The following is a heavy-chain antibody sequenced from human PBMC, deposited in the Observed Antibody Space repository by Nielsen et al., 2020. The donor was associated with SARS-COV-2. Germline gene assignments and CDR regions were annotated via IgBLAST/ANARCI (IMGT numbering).Heavy chain of an antibody. Sequence: ASVKVSCKASGYIFTSNYIHWVRQAPEQGLEWMGIINPSDGDTTYTQRFQGRVTMTRDTSTSTVYMELSSLRSDDTAVYYCAGGWPARLDPWGQGTPVTVSS. D-gene: IGHD2-15*01. CDR2: INPSDGDT. CDR3: AGGWPARLDP. J-gene: IGHJ5*02. CDR1: GYIFTSNY. V-gene: IGHV1-46*01.